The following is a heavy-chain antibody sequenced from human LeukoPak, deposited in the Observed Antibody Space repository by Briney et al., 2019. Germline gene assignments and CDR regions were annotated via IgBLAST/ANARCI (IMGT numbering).Heavy chain of an antibody. D-gene: IGHD6-6*01. V-gene: IGHV3-23*01. CDR3: AKDLSPKYSSSIVPGIPDY. CDR1: GFTFGSYA. J-gene: IGHJ4*02. CDR2: ISGSGGST. Sequence: GGSLRLSCAASGFTFGSYAMSWVRQAPGKGLEWVSAISGSGGSTYYADSVKGRFTISRDNSKNTLYLQMNSLRAEDTAVYYCAKDLSPKYSSSIVPGIPDYWGQGTLVTVSS.